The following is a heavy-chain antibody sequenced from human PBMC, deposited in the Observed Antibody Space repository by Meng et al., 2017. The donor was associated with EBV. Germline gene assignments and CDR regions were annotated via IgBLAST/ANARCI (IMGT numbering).Heavy chain of an antibody. CDR2: INPSGGST. CDR3: ARDFCGGDCYLFDY. CDR1: GYTFTSYY. V-gene: IGHV1-46*01. D-gene: IGHD2-21*01. Sequence: VQLAQSGAEWNKAGASVNVSCMASGYTFTSYYMHWVRQAPGQGLEWMGIINPSGGSTSYAQKFQGRVTMTRDTSTSTVYIELSSLRSEDTAVYYCARDFCGGDCYLFDYWGQGTLVTVSS. J-gene: IGHJ4*02.